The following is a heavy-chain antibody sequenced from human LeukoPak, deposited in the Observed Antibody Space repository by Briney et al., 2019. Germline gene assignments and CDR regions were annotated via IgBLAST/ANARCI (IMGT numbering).Heavy chain of an antibody. CDR2: ISGSGGST. Sequence: GGSLRLSCAASGFTFSSYAMSWVRQAPGKGLEWVSAISGSGGSTYYADSVKGRFTISRDNSKNTLYLQMNSLRAEDTAVYYCAKLHKGHSSSWYKRYYGMDVWGQGTTVTVSS. D-gene: IGHD6-13*01. J-gene: IGHJ6*02. V-gene: IGHV3-23*01. CDR1: GFTFSSYA. CDR3: AKLHKGHSSSWYKRYYGMDV.